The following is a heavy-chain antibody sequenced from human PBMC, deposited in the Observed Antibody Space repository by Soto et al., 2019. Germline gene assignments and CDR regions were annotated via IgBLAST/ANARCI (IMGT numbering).Heavy chain of an antibody. J-gene: IGHJ4*02. Sequence: GGSLRLSCAASGFTFSDYYMSWIRQAPGKGLEWVSYISSSGSTIYYADSVKGRFTISRDNAKNSLYLQMNSLRAEDTAVYYCARDLKRAYYDFWSGSRHFDYWGQGTLVTVSS. CDR2: ISSSGSTI. V-gene: IGHV3-11*01. CDR1: GFTFSDYY. D-gene: IGHD3-3*01. CDR3: ARDLKRAYYDFWSGSRHFDY.